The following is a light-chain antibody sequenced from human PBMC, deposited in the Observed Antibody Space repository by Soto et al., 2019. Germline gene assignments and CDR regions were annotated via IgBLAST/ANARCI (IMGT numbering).Light chain of an antibody. V-gene: IGKV3-20*01. CDR1: QSVISSY. CDR2: GAS. Sequence: EIVLTQSPGTLSLSPGERATLSCRASQSVISSYIAWYQQKPGQAPRLLIYGASSRATGIPDRFSGSGSGTDFTLNISRLEPEDFAVYYCQEYGSSPPRYTFGQGTRLEIK. CDR3: QEYGSSPPRYT. J-gene: IGKJ2*01.